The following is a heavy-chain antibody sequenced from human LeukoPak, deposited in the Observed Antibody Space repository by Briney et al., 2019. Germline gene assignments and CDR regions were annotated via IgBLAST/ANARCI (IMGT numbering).Heavy chain of an antibody. CDR1: GFTFSSYW. V-gene: IGHV3-74*01. CDR2: ITNDGSST. D-gene: IGHD3-3*02. J-gene: IGHJ4*02. Sequence: GGSLRLSCAASGFTFSSYWMRWVRQAPGKGLVWVSRITNDGSSTTYADSVKGRFTISRDNAHNTLYLQMTSLRPEDTAIYYCARVISYFDLWGQGALVTASS. CDR3: ARVISYFDL.